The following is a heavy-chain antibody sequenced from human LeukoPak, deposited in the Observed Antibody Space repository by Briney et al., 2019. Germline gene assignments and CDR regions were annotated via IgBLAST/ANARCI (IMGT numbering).Heavy chain of an antibody. D-gene: IGHD3-22*01. J-gene: IGHJ4*02. CDR2: INPNSGGT. Sequence: ASVKVSCKASGYTFTSYGISWVRQAPGQGLEWMGWINPNSGGTQYSQKFQGRVTLTRDTSITTGYMELSGLTSDDTAVYYCASLSYYDLSGYFYWGQGTLVTVSS. V-gene: IGHV1-2*02. CDR3: ASLSYYDLSGYFY. CDR1: GYTFTSYG.